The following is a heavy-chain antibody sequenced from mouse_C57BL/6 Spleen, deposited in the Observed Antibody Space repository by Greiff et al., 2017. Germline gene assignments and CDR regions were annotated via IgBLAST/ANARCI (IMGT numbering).Heavy chain of an antibody. CDR3: AITTVVAPYAMDY. D-gene: IGHD1-1*01. J-gene: IGHJ4*01. CDR1: GFTFSDYG. V-gene: IGHV5-17*01. CDR2: ISSGSSTI. Sequence: EVKLMESGGGLVKPGGSLKLSCAASGFTFSDYGMHWVRQAPEKGLEWVAYISSGSSTIYYADTVKGRFTISRDNAKNTLFLQMTSLRSEDTAMYYCAITTVVAPYAMDYWGQGTSVTVSS.